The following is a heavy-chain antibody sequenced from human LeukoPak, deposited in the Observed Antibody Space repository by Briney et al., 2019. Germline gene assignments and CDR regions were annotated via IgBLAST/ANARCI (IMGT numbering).Heavy chain of an antibody. CDR1: GFTFSSYW. Sequence: GGSLRLSCAASGFTFSSYWMSWVRQAPGKGLEWVANIKQGGSEKYYVDSVKGRFTISRDNAKNSLYLQMNSLRAEDTAVYYCARENGAAGYYYYYMDVWGKGTTVTASS. V-gene: IGHV3-7*01. CDR2: IKQGGSEK. CDR3: ARENGAAGYYYYYMDV. D-gene: IGHD3-10*01. J-gene: IGHJ6*03.